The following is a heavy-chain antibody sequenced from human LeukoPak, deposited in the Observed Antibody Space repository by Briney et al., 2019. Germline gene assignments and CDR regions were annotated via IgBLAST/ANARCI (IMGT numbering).Heavy chain of an antibody. D-gene: IGHD3-10*01. CDR2: NNHSGST. CDR3: ARERPPNYYGSGSYRAFDI. V-gene: IGHV4-34*01. J-gene: IGHJ3*02. CDR1: GGSFSGYY. Sequence: SSETLSLTCAVYGGSFSGYYWIWIRQPPGKGLEWSGENNHSGSTNYNPSLKSRVTISVATSKNQFSLKLSSVTAADTAVYYCARERPPNYYGSGSYRAFDIWGQGTMVTVSS.